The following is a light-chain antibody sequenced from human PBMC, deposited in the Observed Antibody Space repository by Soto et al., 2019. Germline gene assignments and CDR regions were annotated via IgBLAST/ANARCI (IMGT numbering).Light chain of an antibody. CDR1: QSIGSY. J-gene: IGKJ3*01. CDR2: DAS. V-gene: IGKV3-11*01. CDR3: QQRNFWPLT. Sequence: ENVLTQSPATLSLSPGERATISCRASQSIGSYLAWYQQKPGQAPRLLIYDASNRAPGIPARFSGSGSETDFTLTIDSLEPEDFAVYYCQQRNFWPLTFGPGTRVEIK.